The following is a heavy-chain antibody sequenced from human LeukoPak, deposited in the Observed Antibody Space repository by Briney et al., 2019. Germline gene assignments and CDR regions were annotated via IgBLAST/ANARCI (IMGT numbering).Heavy chain of an antibody. V-gene: IGHV1-18*01. CDR3: ARAAVARRPLGY. D-gene: IGHD6-19*01. CDR1: GYTFTGYG. Sequence: ASVKVSCKASGYTFTGYGISWVRQAPGQGLEWMGWISAYNGNTNYAQKLQGRVTMTTDTSTSTAYMELRSLRSEDTAVYYCARAAVARRPLGYWGQGTLVTVSS. CDR2: ISAYNGNT. J-gene: IGHJ4*02.